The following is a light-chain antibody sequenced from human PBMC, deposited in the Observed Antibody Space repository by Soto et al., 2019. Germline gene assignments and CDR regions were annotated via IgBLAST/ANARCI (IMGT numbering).Light chain of an antibody. CDR3: SSYADSKNFAYV. Sequence: QSALTQPPSASGSPGQSVTISCAGTSSDVGGYNYVSWYQQRPGRAPRLMIYEVNKRPSGVPDRFSGSKSGNTASLTVSGLQAEDEADYFCSSYADSKNFAYVFGTGTKVTVL. J-gene: IGLJ1*01. V-gene: IGLV2-8*01. CDR1: SSDVGGYNY. CDR2: EVN.